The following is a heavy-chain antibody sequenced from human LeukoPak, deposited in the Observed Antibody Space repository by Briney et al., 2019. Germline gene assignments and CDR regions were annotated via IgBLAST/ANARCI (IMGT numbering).Heavy chain of an antibody. CDR3: ANLRKSLWIPEFDY. Sequence: PGGSLRLSCAASVFTFTNYAMSWVRQPPGKGLECVSLISGSGDTTYYADSVKGRFTISRDNSKNTLYLKMNSLRAEDTAVYYCANLRKSLWIPEFDYWGQGTLVTVSS. CDR1: VFTFTNYA. D-gene: IGHD1-1*01. V-gene: IGHV3-23*01. J-gene: IGHJ4*02. CDR2: ISGSGDTT.